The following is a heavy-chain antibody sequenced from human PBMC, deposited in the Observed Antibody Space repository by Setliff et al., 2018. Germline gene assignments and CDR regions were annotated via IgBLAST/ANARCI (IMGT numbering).Heavy chain of an antibody. CDR1: GYTFTDYG. Sequence: ASVKVSCKASGYTFTDYGISWVRQAPGQGLEWMGWISPYTGNTFYAPQFQGRVIMTTDTSAKTAYMDLRSLRSGDTAVYYCERLVRHCTRISCQRTSEADLWGQGTQVTVSS. D-gene: IGHD2-15*01. CDR2: ISPYTGNT. CDR3: ERLVRHCTRISCQRTSEADL. J-gene: IGHJ5*02. V-gene: IGHV1-18*01.